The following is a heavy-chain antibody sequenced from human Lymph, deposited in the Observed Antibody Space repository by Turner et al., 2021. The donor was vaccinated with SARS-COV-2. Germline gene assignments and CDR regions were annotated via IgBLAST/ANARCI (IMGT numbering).Heavy chain of an antibody. J-gene: IGHJ4*02. CDR1: GFTFSSYA. CDR3: AKGVRGAMIVVVIPYFDY. V-gene: IGHV3-23*01. Sequence: EVQLLESGGGLVQPGGSLRLSCAASGFTFSSYAMSWVRQAPGKGLGWVSAISGRGGDTYYADSVKGRFTISRDNSKNTLYLQMNSLRAEDTAVYYCAKGVRGAMIVVVIPYFDYWGQGTLVTVSS. D-gene: IGHD3-22*01. CDR2: ISGRGGDT.